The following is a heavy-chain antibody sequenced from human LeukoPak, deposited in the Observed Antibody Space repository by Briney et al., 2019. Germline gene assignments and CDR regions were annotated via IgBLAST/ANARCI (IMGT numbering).Heavy chain of an antibody. J-gene: IGHJ4*02. CDR3: VRSDYCGGDCYSSLSNY. D-gene: IGHD2-21*02. CDR2: IWYDGSNK. CDR1: GFTFSSYG. Sequence: PGGSLRLSCAASGFTFSSYGMHWVRQAPGKGLEWVAVIWYDGSNKYYADSVKGRFTISRDNSKNTLYLQMNSLRAEDTAVYFCVRSDYCGGDCYSSLSNYWGQGTLVTVSS. V-gene: IGHV3-33*01.